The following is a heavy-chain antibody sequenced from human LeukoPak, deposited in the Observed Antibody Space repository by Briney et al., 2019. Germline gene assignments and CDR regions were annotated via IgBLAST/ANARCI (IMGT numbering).Heavy chain of an antibody. V-gene: IGHV4-4*07. CDR2: IYCGGTT. Sequence: PSETLSLTCIVSGDSISGKYWSWIRRPAGKRLEWLGRIYCGGTTDYSPSLMSRVTTSLDTSKNHISLRLRSVTAADTAVYYCARLDLLVPRAVEWFDPWGQGSVVTVSS. CDR1: GDSISGKY. CDR3: ARLDLLVPRAVEWFDP. D-gene: IGHD2-2*01. J-gene: IGHJ5*01.